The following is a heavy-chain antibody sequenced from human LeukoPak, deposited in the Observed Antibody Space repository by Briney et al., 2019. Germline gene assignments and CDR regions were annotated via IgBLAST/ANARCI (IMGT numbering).Heavy chain of an antibody. V-gene: IGHV3-48*01. CDR2: IGISSGNT. CDR1: GFTFSSYS. J-gene: IGHJ4*01. CDR3: ARDHRYAFDN. D-gene: IGHD5-12*01. Sequence: GGSLRLSCAASGFTFSSYSMNWVRQAPGKGLEWISYIGISSGNTRYADSVKGRFTNSRDKARNSLYLQMNSLRVEDTAMYYCARDHRYAFDNWGHGTLVTVSS.